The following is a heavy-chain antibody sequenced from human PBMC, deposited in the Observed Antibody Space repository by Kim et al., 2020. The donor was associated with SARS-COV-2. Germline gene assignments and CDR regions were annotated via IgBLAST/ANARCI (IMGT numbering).Heavy chain of an antibody. CDR1: GFTFSNAW. D-gene: IGHD2-21*02. CDR3: TTDGGCGGDCYSGYYYYYGMDV. CDR2: IKSKTDGGTT. J-gene: IGHJ6*02. Sequence: GGSLRLSCAASGFTFSNAWMSWVRQAPGKGLEWVGRIKSKTDGGTTEYAAPVKGRFTISRDDSKNTLYRQMNSLKTEDTAVYYCTTDGGCGGDCYSGYYYYYGMDVWGQETTVTDSS. V-gene: IGHV3-15*01.